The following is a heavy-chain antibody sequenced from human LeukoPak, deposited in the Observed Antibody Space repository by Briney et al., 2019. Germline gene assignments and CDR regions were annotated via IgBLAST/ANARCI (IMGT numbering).Heavy chain of an antibody. V-gene: IGHV4-39*07. CDR2: INHSGST. Sequence: SETLSLTCTVSGGSISSSSYYWGWIRQPPGKGLEWIGEINHSGSTNYNPSLKSRVTISVDTSKNQFSLKLSSVTAADTAVYYCARVDSGGEIWFGLNYYYYMDVWGKGTTVTVSS. CDR3: ARVDSGGEIWFGLNYYYYMDV. D-gene: IGHD3-10*01. CDR1: GGSISSSSYY. J-gene: IGHJ6*03.